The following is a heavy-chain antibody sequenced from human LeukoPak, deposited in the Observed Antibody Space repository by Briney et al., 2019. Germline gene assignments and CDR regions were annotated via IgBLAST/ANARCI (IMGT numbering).Heavy chain of an antibody. Sequence: ASVKVSCKASGYTFTDYYMHWVRQAPGQGLEWMGWINPNNGGTKYAQKFQGRVTLTTHTSISTAYLELNRLTSDDTAVYYCARAAVTTGSTETFDPWGQGTLVTVSS. V-gene: IGHV1-2*02. J-gene: IGHJ5*02. CDR1: GYTFTDYY. D-gene: IGHD1-1*01. CDR2: INPNNGGT. CDR3: ARAAVTTGSTETFDP.